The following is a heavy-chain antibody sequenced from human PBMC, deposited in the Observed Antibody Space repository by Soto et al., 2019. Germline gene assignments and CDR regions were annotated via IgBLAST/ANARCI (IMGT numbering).Heavy chain of an antibody. CDR1: GDSVSTNSAT. J-gene: IGHJ5*01. D-gene: IGHD2-8*01. CDR3: ARLIGNSWLDS. Sequence: SQSLSLTCAXSGDSVSTNSATWDWIRQSPSRGLEWLGRTYYRSNWYTDYAVSVKGRITISPDTSNNQLSLQLNSVTPDDTAVYYCARLIGNSWLDSWGQGTLVT. V-gene: IGHV6-1*01. CDR2: TYYRSNWYT.